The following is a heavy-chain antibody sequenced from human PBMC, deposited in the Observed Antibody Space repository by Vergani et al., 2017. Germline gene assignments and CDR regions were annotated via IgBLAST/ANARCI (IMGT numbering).Heavy chain of an antibody. V-gene: IGHV4-61*02. Sequence: QVQLQESGPGLVKPSETLSLTCTVSNDSVSNTFYYWGWIRQPAGKGLEWIGRIYTSGSTNYNPSLKSRVTISVDTSKNQFSLKLSSVTAADTAVYYCARDQGITGTSGMDVWGKGTTVTVSS. D-gene: IGHD1-20*01. CDR1: NDSVSNTFYY. CDR2: IYTSGST. J-gene: IGHJ6*04. CDR3: ARDQGITGTSGMDV.